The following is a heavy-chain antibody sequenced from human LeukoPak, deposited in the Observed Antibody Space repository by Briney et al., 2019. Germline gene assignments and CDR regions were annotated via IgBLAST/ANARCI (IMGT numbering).Heavy chain of an antibody. CDR1: DGSISGSSYY. D-gene: IGHD3-22*01. V-gene: IGHV4-39*07. Sequence: SETLSLTCTVSDGSISGSSYYWGWIRQPPGKGLEWIGSIYYGSVFYSVSTYYNPSLKSRVTMSGDTSKNQFSLKLSSVTAADTAVYYCARDGAYYYDSSGHGAGAFDIWGQGTMVTVSS. CDR2: IYYGSVFYSVST. CDR3: ARDGAYYYDSSGHGAGAFDI. J-gene: IGHJ3*02.